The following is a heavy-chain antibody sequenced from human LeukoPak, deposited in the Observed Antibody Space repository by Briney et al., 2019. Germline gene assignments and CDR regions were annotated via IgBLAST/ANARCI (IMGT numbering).Heavy chain of an antibody. V-gene: IGHV4-34*01. J-gene: IGHJ6*02. CDR2: IKHSGST. CDR1: GGSFSGYY. Sequence: PSETLSLTCAVYGGSFSGYYWSWIRQPPGKGLEWIGEIKHSGSTNYNPSLKSRVTISVDTSKNQFSLKLSSVTAADTAVYYCARGRDYYGMDVWGQGTTVTVSS. CDR3: ARGRDYYGMDV.